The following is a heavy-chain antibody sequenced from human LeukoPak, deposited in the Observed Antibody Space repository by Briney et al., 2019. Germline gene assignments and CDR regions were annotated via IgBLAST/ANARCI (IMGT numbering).Heavy chain of an antibody. V-gene: IGHV3-74*01. CDR3: VRDNGGEHL. CDR2: INNDRSST. Sequence: PGGSLRLSCAASGYTFGSYWMYWVRQAPGKGLVWVSRINNDRSSTIYADSVKGRFTISRDNAKNTLYLQMNSLRDDDTAVYYCVRDNGGEHLWGQGTLVTVSS. CDR1: GYTFGSYW. J-gene: IGHJ4*02. D-gene: IGHD3-16*01.